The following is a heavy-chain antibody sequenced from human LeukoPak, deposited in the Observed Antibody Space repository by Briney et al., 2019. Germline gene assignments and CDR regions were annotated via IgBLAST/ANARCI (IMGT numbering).Heavy chain of an antibody. D-gene: IGHD6-13*01. V-gene: IGHV3-48*01. CDR3: ARGAYSSSWLNFDY. CDR1: GFTFSSYS. J-gene: IGHJ4*02. CDR2: ISSSSSTI. Sequence: PGGSLRLSCAASGFTFSSYSMNWVRQAPGKGLEWVSYISSSSSTIYYADSVKGRFTISRDNAKNSLYLQLNSLRAEDTAVYYCARGAYSSSWLNFDYWGQGTLVTVSS.